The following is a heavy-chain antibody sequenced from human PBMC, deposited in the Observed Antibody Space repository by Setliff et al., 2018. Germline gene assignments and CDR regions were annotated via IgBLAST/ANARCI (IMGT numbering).Heavy chain of an antibody. CDR1: GDTFSSSA. J-gene: IGHJ4*02. CDR2: IIPIFGTA. CDR3: ARPSSSPWYFDY. D-gene: IGHD6-6*01. V-gene: IGHV1-69*05. Sequence: SVKVSCKASGDTFSSSAISWVRQAPGQGLEWMGGIIPIFGTANYAQKLQGRVTMTTDTSTSTAYMELRSLRSDDTAVYYCARPSSSPWYFDYWGQGTLVTVSS.